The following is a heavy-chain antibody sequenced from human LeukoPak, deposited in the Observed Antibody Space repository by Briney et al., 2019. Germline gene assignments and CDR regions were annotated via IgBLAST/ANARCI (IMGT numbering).Heavy chain of an antibody. J-gene: IGHJ4*02. D-gene: IGHD3-22*01. V-gene: IGHV3-11*04. CDR3: ARAGMDGRGYYQGFDY. Sequence: GGSLRLSCAASGFTFSDYFMGWVRQAPGKGLEWVSYITNNGRKTYYADSMKGRFTISRDNAKNSLFLQMNSLRAEDTALYYCARAGMDGRGYYQGFDYWGQGTLVTVSS. CDR1: GFTFSDYF. CDR2: ITNNGRKT.